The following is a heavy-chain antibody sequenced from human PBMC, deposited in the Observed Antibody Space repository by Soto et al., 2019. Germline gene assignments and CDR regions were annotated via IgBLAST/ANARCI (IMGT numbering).Heavy chain of an antibody. CDR1: CGSISSCDYY. CDR3: ARWPQLEPRFYY. CDR2: IYYSGST. J-gene: IGHJ4*02. Sequence: PSETLSLTCTVSCGSISSCDYYWSWIRQHPGKGLEWIGYIYYSGSTYYNPSLKSRVTISVDTPKNQFSLKLSSVTAADTAVYYCARWPQLEPRFYYWGQGTLVTVSS. V-gene: IGHV4-31*03. D-gene: IGHD1-1*01.